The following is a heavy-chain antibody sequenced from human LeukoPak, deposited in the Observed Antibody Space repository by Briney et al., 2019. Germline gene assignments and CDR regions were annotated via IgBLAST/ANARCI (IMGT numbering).Heavy chain of an antibody. D-gene: IGHD2-8*01. J-gene: IGHJ6*03. CDR3: ARADESGPVYASYYYYMDV. CDR1: GFTFSSYS. V-gene: IGHV3-48*04. CDR2: ISSSSSTI. Sequence: PGGSLRLSCAASGFTFSSYSMNWVRQAPGKGLEWVSYISSSSSTIYYADSVKGRFTISRDNAKNSLYLQMNSLRAEDTALYCCARADESGPVYASYYYYMDVWGKGTTVTVSS.